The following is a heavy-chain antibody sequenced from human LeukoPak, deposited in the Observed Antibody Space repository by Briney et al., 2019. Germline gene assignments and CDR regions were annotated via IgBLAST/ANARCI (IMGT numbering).Heavy chain of an antibody. J-gene: IGHJ5*02. CDR3: ARDGVNEGVYNWFDP. Sequence: GGSLRLSCAVSGITFSHYWMSWVREAPGQGLEWVASIKTDGSETYYLGSVRGRFTISRENSKNFLYLQMNSLRAEDTAVYYCARDGVNEGVYNWFDPWGQGTQVIISS. CDR2: IKTDGSET. D-gene: IGHD2-8*01. CDR1: GITFSHYW. V-gene: IGHV3-7*01.